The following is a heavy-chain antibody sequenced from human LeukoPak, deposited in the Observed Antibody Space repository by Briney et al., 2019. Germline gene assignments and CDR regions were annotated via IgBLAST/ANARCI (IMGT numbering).Heavy chain of an antibody. CDR2: IYYSGST. Sequence: SETLSLTCTVSGGSISSYYWSWIRQPPGKGLEWIGYIYYSGSTNYNPSLKSRVTISVDTSKNQFSLKLSSVTAADTAVYYCARGSSDYDILTGYSTNYMDVWGKGTTVTVSS. J-gene: IGHJ6*03. D-gene: IGHD3-9*01. V-gene: IGHV4-59*01. CDR1: GGSISSYY. CDR3: ARGSSDYDILTGYSTNYMDV.